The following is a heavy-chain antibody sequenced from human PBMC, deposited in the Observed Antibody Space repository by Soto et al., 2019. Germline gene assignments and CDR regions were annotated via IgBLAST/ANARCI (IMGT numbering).Heavy chain of an antibody. CDR3: ARGGSKIDY. V-gene: IGHV4-59*01. Sequence: QVQLQESGPGLVKPSETLSLTCTVSGGSISNYYWSWIRQPPGKGLEWIGYIYYSGSTNYNPSLKSRVTISVDTSKNQFSLKLSSVTAADTAVYYCARGGSKIDYWGQGTLVTVSS. CDR2: IYYSGST. CDR1: GGSISNYY. J-gene: IGHJ4*02.